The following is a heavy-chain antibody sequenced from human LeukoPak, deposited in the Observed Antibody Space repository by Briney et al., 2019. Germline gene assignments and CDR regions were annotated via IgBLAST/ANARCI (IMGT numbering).Heavy chain of an antibody. V-gene: IGHV1-24*01. CDR3: ATWYYYDSSDYYLADY. CDR2: FDPEDGET. D-gene: IGHD3-22*01. Sequence: GASVKVSCKVSGYTLTEFSTHWVRQAPGKGLEWMGGFDPEDGETIYAQELQGRVTMTKDTSTDTAYMELSSLRSEDTAVYYCATWYYYDSSDYYLADYWGQGTLVTVSS. J-gene: IGHJ4*02. CDR1: GYTLTEFS.